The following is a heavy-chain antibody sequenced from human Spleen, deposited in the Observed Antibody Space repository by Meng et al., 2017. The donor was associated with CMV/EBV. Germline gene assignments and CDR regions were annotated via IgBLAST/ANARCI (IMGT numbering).Heavy chain of an antibody. D-gene: IGHD4/OR15-4a*01. Sequence: GESLKISCAASGFNFSSYWMSWVRQAPGKGLEWVATIKEDGSEKYYVDSVKGRFTISRDNAKSSLYLQMNSLRDEDTAVYYCGRCWDYWGQGTLVTV. V-gene: IGHV3-7*01. CDR1: GFNFSSYW. CDR3: GRCWDY. J-gene: IGHJ4*02. CDR2: IKEDGSEK.